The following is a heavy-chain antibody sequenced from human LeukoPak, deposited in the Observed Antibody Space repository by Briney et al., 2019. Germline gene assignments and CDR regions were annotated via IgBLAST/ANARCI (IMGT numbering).Heavy chain of an antibody. D-gene: IGHD3-3*01. CDR1: GGSISSGDYY. V-gene: IGHV4-30-4*01. CDR3: ARVTDRFLATQFDY. J-gene: IGHJ4*02. CDR2: IYYSGST. Sequence: PSQTLSLTCTVSGGSISSGDYYWSWIRQPPGKGLEWIGYIYYSGSTYHNPSLKSRVTISVDTSKNQFSLKLSSVTAADTAVYYCARVTDRFLATQFDYWGQGTLVTVSS.